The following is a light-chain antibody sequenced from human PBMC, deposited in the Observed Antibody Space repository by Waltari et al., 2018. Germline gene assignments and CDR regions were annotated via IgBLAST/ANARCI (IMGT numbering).Light chain of an antibody. CDR3: QQRDNWPPMYT. Sequence: EIVLTQSPGTLSLSPGERATLSCRASQSVSTNLAWYQQRPGQAPRLLIYDAANRAAGTPARFRGSGSGTDFTLIISNLQAEDFAVYYCQQRDNWPPMYTFGQGTKVEIK. CDR2: DAA. J-gene: IGKJ2*01. CDR1: QSVSTN. V-gene: IGKV3-11*01.